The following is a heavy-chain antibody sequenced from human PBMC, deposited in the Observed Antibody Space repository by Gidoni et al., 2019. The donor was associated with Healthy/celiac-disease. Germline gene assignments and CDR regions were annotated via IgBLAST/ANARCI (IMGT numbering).Heavy chain of an antibody. J-gene: IGHJ4*02. CDR2: INHSGST. D-gene: IGHD3-3*01. V-gene: IGHV4-34*01. Sequence: QVQLQQWGAGLLKPSETLSLTCAVYGGSFSGYYWIWIRQPPGKGLEWIGEINHSGSTNYNPSLKSRVTISVDTSKNQFSLKLSSVTAADTAVYYCARFYDFWSGYYVRSTRSFDCWGQGTLVTVSS. CDR1: GGSFSGYY. CDR3: ARFYDFWSGYYVRSTRSFDC.